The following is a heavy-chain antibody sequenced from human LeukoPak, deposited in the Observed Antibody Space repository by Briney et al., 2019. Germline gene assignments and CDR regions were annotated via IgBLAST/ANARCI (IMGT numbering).Heavy chain of an antibody. CDR1: GFTFSSYE. Sequence: PGGSLRLSCAASGFTFSSYEMNWVRQAPGKGLEWVSYISSSGSTIYYADFVKGRFTISRDNAKNSLYLQMKSLRAEDTALYYCAKGEGATFLTVDFDYWGQGTLVTVSS. CDR3: AKGEGATFLTVDFDY. V-gene: IGHV3-48*03. D-gene: IGHD1-26*01. CDR2: ISSSGSTI. J-gene: IGHJ4*02.